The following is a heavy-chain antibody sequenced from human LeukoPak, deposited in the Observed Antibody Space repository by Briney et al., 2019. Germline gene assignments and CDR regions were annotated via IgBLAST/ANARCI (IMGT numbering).Heavy chain of an antibody. J-gene: IGHJ6*02. CDR1: GYSFTSYW. CDR3: ARQRSSGGYYYYYGMDV. V-gene: IGHV5-51*01. D-gene: IGHD6-19*01. CDR2: IYPGDSDT. Sequence: GESLKISCKGSGYSFTSYWIGWVRQMPGKGLEWMGIIYPGDSDTRYSPSFRGQVTISADKSISTAYLQWSSLKASDTAMYYCARQRSSGGYYYYYGMDVWGQGTTVTVSS.